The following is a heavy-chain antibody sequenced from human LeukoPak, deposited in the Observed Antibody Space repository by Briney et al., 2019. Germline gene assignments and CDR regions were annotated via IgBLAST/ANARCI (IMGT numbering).Heavy chain of an antibody. Sequence: GGSLRLSCAASGFTFSSYAMSWVRQAPGKGLEWVSAISGSGSSTYYADSVKGRFTISRDNSKNTLYLQMNSLRAEDTAMYYCAKRQSSSWLGALGYFDYWGQGTLVTVSS. V-gene: IGHV3-23*01. CDR1: GFTFSSYA. D-gene: IGHD6-13*01. CDR3: AKRQSSSWLGALGYFDY. J-gene: IGHJ4*02. CDR2: ISGSGSST.